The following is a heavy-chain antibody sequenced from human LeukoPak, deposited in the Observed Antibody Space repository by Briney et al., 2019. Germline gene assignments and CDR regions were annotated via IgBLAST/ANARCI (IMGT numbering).Heavy chain of an antibody. V-gene: IGHV1-18*01. Sequence: ASVKLSCKASGYTFTSYGISWVRQVPGQGLEWMGWISAYNGNTNYAQKLQGRVTMTTDTSTSTAYMELRSLRSDDTAVYYCARVYAARNDNWFDPWGQGTLVTVSS. CDR3: ARVYAARNDNWFDP. D-gene: IGHD6-6*01. CDR2: ISAYNGNT. CDR1: GYTFTSYG. J-gene: IGHJ5*02.